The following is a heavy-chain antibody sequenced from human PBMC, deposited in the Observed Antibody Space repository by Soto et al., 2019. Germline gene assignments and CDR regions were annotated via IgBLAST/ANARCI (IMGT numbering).Heavy chain of an antibody. CDR2: VYYTGST. D-gene: IGHD6-13*01. CDR3: ARSVAVPGAHIDY. Sequence: QVQLQESGPVLVKPSETLSLTCSVSGGSISGSYWSWIRQSPGKGLEWLGYVYYTGSTNYSPSLRSRVSISVDTSKNEFSLRLSSVTAADTAVYFCARSVAVPGAHIDYWGQGTQVTVSS. J-gene: IGHJ4*02. CDR1: GGSISGSY. V-gene: IGHV4-59*01.